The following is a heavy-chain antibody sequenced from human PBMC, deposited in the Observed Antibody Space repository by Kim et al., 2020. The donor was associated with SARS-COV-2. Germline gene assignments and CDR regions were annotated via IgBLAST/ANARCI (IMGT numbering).Heavy chain of an antibody. D-gene: IGHD6-13*01. V-gene: IGHV1-69*01. J-gene: IGHJ4*02. Sequence: NYAQKFPRSVTIAADESTSTAYMELSSLRSEDTAVYYCARTPGIAAAGSDYWGQGTLVTVSS. CDR3: ARTPGIAAAGSDY.